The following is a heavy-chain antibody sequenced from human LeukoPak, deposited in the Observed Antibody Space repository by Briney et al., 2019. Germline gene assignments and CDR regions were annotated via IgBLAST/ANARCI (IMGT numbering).Heavy chain of an antibody. D-gene: IGHD3-16*02. CDR1: GFTFSTDW. CDR3: ARVNVWGSYRYIYYFDY. Sequence: GGSLRLSCAASGFTFSTDWMSWVRQAPGKGLEWVANIKQDGSEKYYVDSVRGRFTISRDNAKNSLYLQMNSLGVEDTAVYYCARVNVWGSYRYIYYFDYWGQGTLVTVSS. J-gene: IGHJ4*02. V-gene: IGHV3-7*01. CDR2: IKQDGSEK.